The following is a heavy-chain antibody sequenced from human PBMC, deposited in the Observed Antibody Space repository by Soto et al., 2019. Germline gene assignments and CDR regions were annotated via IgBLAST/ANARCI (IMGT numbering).Heavy chain of an antibody. D-gene: IGHD6-19*01. Sequence: QVQLVESGGGVVQPGRSLRLSCAASGFTFSSYGMHWVRQAPGKGLEWVAVISYDGSNKYYADSVKGRFTISRDNSKNTLYLQMNSLRAEDTAVYYCAKEHPPHLAVGDYFDYWGHGTLVTVSS. J-gene: IGHJ4*01. CDR1: GFTFSSYG. V-gene: IGHV3-30*18. CDR2: ISYDGSNK. CDR3: AKEHPPHLAVGDYFDY.